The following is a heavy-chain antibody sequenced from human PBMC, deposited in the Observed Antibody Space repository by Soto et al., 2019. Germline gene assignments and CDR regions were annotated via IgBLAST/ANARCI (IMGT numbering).Heavy chain of an antibody. V-gene: IGHV4-34*01. Sequence: QVQLQQWGAGLLKPSETLSLTCAVYGGSFSGYYWSWIRQPPGKGLEWIGEINHSGSTNYNPSLKSRGTISVDTSKSQCSMQQSSVTAADTAVYYCARGSFAGRRYVVSRRYYFDYWGQGTLVTVSS. CDR3: ARGSFAGRRYVVSRRYYFDY. J-gene: IGHJ4*02. CDR2: INHSGST. CDR1: GGSFSGYY. D-gene: IGHD5-12*01.